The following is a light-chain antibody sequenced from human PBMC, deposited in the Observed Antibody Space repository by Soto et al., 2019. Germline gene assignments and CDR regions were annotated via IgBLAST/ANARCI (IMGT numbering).Light chain of an antibody. V-gene: IGLV2-23*01. CDR3: CSYAGNSLWV. Sequence: QSALTQPASVSGSPGQSITISCTGTSSDVGGYNYVSWYQQHPGKAPKLMIYEDTKRPSGVSNRFSGSKSGNTASLTISGLQAEDEADYHCCSYAGNSLWVFGGGTQLTVL. CDR1: SSDVGGYNY. CDR2: EDT. J-gene: IGLJ3*02.